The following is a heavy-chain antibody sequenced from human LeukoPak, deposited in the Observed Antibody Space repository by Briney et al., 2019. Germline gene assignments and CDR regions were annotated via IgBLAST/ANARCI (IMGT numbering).Heavy chain of an antibody. V-gene: IGHV3-21*01. D-gene: IGHD2-2*01. Sequence: GGSLRLSCADSGFTFSSYSMNWVRQAPGKGLEWVSSISSSSSYIYYADSVKGRFTISRDNAKNSLYLQMNSLRAEDTAVYYCAREDCSSTSCYGDYWGQGTLVTVSS. CDR2: ISSSSSYI. CDR3: AREDCSSTSCYGDY. J-gene: IGHJ4*02. CDR1: GFTFSSYS.